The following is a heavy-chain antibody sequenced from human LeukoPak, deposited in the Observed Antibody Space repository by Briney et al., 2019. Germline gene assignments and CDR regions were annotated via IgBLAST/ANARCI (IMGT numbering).Heavy chain of an antibody. CDR1: GYSISSGGYY. J-gene: IGHJ4*02. CDR2: IYHSGST. Sequence: SETLSLTCTVSGYSISSGGYYWSWIRQPPGKGLEWIGYIYHSGSTYYNPSLKSRVTISVDRSKNQFSLKLSSVTAADTAVYYCARDAESRLPIEAPRWWGQGTLVTVSS. V-gene: IGHV4-30-2*01. CDR3: ARDAESRLPIEAPRW. D-gene: IGHD6-13*01.